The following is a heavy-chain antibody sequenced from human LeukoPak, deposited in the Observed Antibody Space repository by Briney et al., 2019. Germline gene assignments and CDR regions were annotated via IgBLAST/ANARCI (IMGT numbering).Heavy chain of an antibody. CDR3: ARNIAVASSYYFDY. J-gene: IGHJ4*02. Sequence: PGGSLRLSCAASGFTFSSYSMNWVRQAPGKGLEWVSYISSSSSTIYYEDSVKGRFTISRDNAKNSLYLQMNSLRAEDTAVYYCARNIAVASSYYFDYWGQGTLVTVSS. V-gene: IGHV3-48*01. CDR1: GFTFSSYS. D-gene: IGHD6-19*01. CDR2: ISSSSSTI.